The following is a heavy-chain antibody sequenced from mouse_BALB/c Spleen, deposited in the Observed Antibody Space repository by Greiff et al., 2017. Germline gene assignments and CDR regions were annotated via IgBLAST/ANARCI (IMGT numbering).Heavy chain of an antibody. V-gene: IGHV5-6-2*01. J-gene: IGHJ2*01. CDR2: INSNGGST. CDR1: GFTFSSYY. D-gene: IGHD1-1*02. Sequence: EVKLVESGGGLVKLGGSLKLSCAASGFTFSSYYMSWVRQTPEKRLELVAAINSNGGSTYYPDTVKGRFTISRDNAKNTLYLQMSSLKSEDTALYYCARHGNYFDYWGQGTTLTVSS. CDR3: ARHGNYFDY.